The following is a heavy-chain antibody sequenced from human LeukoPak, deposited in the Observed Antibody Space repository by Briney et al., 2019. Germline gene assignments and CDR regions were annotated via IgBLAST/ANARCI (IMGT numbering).Heavy chain of an antibody. J-gene: IGHJ4*02. Sequence: PGGSLRLSCTASGFIFSDYYMSWIRQAPGKGLEWISYISRTGDTIYYADSVKGRFTISRDTAKNSLYLQTNSLRAEDTAVYYCARGSGYSGYVAYWGQGTLVTVSS. CDR3: ARGSGYSGYVAY. V-gene: IGHV3-11*01. D-gene: IGHD5-12*01. CDR2: ISRTGDTI. CDR1: GFIFSDYY.